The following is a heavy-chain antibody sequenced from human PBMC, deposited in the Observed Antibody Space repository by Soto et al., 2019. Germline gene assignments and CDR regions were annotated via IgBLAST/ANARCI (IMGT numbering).Heavy chain of an antibody. CDR2: INPNSGGT. J-gene: IGHJ5*02. V-gene: IGHV1-2*02. CDR3: ARDPLGSSGWYNWFDP. Sequence: ASVKVSCKASGYTFSGHYIHWVRQAPEQGPEWMGWINPNSGGTNYAQKFQGRVTMTRDTSISTAYMELSRLRSDDTAVYYCARDPLGSSGWYNWFDPWGQGTLVTVSS. D-gene: IGHD6-19*01. CDR1: GYTFSGHY.